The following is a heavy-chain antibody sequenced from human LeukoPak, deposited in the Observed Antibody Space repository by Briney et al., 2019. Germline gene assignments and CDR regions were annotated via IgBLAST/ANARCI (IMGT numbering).Heavy chain of an antibody. CDR2: INTKTGNP. D-gene: IGHD3-16*02. V-gene: IGHV7-4-1*02. CDR3: ARAYQPLGGLSFPDS. J-gene: IGHJ5*01. CDR1: GYTFTTYA. Sequence: ASVKVSCKASGYTFTTYAMNWVRQAPGQGLEWMGWINTKTGNPTYAQGFTGRFVFSLDTSVTTAYLQISSLKAEDTAVYYCARAYQPLGGLSFPDSWGQGTLVTVSS.